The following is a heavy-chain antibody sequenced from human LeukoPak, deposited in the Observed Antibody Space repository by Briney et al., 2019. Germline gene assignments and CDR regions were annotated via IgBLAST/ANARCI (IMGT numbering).Heavy chain of an antibody. CDR1: GYTFTSYG. CDR2: ISAYNGNT. V-gene: IGHV1-18*01. CDR3: VRLRGDNHYYHSNTQGDY. J-gene: IGHJ4*02. D-gene: IGHD3-22*01. Sequence: ASVKVSCKASGYTFTSYGISWVRQAPGQGLEWMGWISAYNGNTNYAQKLQGRVTMTTETSTSTAYMELRSLRADDTAVYYCVRLRGDNHYYHSNTQGDYWGQGTLVTVSS.